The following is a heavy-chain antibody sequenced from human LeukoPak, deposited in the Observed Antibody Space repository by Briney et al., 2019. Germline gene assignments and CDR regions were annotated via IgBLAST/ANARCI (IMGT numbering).Heavy chain of an antibody. CDR2: IYHSGST. CDR3: AKKNSSGWSKGAFDY. V-gene: IGHV4-4*02. D-gene: IGHD6-19*01. Sequence: KSSGTLSLTCAVSGGSISGSNWWSWVRQPPGKGLEWIGEIYHSGSTNYNPSLKSRVTISVDKSKNQFSLKLSSVTAADTAVYYCAKKNSSGWSKGAFDYWGQGTLVTVSS. CDR1: GGSISGSNW. J-gene: IGHJ4*02.